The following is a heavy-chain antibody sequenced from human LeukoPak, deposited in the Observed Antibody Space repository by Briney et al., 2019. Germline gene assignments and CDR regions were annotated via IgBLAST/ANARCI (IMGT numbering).Heavy chain of an antibody. J-gene: IGHJ6*03. D-gene: IGHD3-3*01. CDR2: IYYSGST. Sequence: SETLSLTCTVSGGSISSYYWSWIRQPPGKGLEWIGYIYYSGSTNYNPSLKSRVTISVDTSKNQFSLKLSSVTAADTAVYYCARDATRYDFWSGNWGSTMDYYYYMDV. CDR1: GGSISSYY. CDR3: ARDATRYDFWSGNWGSTMDYYYYMDV. V-gene: IGHV4-59*01.